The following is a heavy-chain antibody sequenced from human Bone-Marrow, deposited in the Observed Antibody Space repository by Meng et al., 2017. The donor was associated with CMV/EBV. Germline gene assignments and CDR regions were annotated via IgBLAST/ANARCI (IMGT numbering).Heavy chain of an antibody. CDR2: ISSSSSYI. D-gene: IGHD2-21*01. CDR3: ASFAYCGGDCYWIDY. CDR1: GFTFSSYS. Sequence: GGSLRLSCAASGFTFSSYSMNWVRQAPGKGLEWVSSISSSSSYIYYADSVKGRFTISRDNAKNSLYLQMNSLRAEDTAVYYCASFAYCGGDCYWIDYWDQGTLVTVSS. J-gene: IGHJ4*02. V-gene: IGHV3-21*01.